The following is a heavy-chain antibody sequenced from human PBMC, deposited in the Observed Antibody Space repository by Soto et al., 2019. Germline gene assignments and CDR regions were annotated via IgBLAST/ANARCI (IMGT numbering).Heavy chain of an antibody. CDR3: SGCSGGACHRNYGMDV. D-gene: IGHD2-15*01. CDR1: GFTFSTFA. J-gene: IGHJ6*02. Sequence: GRSLRLSCAASGFTFSTFAMAWVRQAPGKGLEWVSSISPSTSHIYYTDSVKGRFTISRDNAKNSLFLQMNSLRAEDTAVYYCSGCSGGACHRNYGMDVWGQGTTVTVSS. CDR2: ISPSTSHI. V-gene: IGHV3-21*01.